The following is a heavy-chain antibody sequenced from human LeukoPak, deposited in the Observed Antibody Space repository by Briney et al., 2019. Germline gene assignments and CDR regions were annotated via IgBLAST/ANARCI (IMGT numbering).Heavy chain of an antibody. CDR3: AKGGIQPWNYYFDY. D-gene: IGHD1-7*01. V-gene: IGHV3-30*02. CDR2: IRYDGSDK. J-gene: IGHJ4*02. CDR1: GFTFNTYG. Sequence: GGSLRLSCAASGFTFNTYGMHWVRQAPGKGLEWVAFIRYDGSDKFYADSVQGRFTVSRDNSKNTVSLQMNSLRREDAAVYYCAKGGIQPWNYYFDYWGRGTQVTVSS.